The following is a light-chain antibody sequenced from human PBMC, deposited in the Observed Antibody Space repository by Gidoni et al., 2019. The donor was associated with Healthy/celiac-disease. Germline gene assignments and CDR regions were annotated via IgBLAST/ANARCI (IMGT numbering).Light chain of an antibody. J-gene: IGKJ2*01. V-gene: IGKV1-33*01. Sequence: IQMTQSPSSLSASVGDRVTITCQASQDISNYLNWYQQKPGKAPKLLIYDASNMETGVPSRFSGGGSGTDFTFTISSLQPEDIATYYCQQYDNLPMYTFGQXTKLEIK. CDR3: QQYDNLPMYT. CDR2: DAS. CDR1: QDISNY.